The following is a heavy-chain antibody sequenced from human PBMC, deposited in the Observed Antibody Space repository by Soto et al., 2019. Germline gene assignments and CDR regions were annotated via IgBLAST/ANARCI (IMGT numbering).Heavy chain of an antibody. CDR2: INNVNGNT. CDR3: ARDGSGDYNAANWFDP. D-gene: IGHD3-3*01. CDR1: GYTLNIYA. J-gene: IGHJ5*02. V-gene: IGHV1-3*05. Sequence: QVQLVQSGAEEKKPGASVKISCRASGYTLNIYALYWLRQAPGQRLECIGWINNVNGNTQYTQKFQRRVTLTRDTSANTGYMELSSLTSEDTAVYYCARDGSGDYNAANWFDPWGQGTLVTVSS.